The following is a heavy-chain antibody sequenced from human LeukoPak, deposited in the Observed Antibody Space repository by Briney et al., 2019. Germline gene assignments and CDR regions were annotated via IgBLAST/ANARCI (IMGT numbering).Heavy chain of an antibody. CDR3: AEAGVLTLVRGVIVDY. CDR2: ISGSGDGT. D-gene: IGHD3-10*01. CDR1: GFTFSGYA. J-gene: IGHJ4*02. V-gene: IGHV3-23*01. Sequence: GGSLRLSCAASGFTFSGYAMSWVRQAPGKGLEWVSAISGSGDGTYYADSVKGRFTISRDNSKNTLFLLMNSLRAEDTAVYYCAEAGVLTLVRGVIVDYWGQGTLVTVSS.